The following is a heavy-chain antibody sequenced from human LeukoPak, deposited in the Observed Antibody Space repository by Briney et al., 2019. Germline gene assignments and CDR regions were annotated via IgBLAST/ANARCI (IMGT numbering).Heavy chain of an antibody. D-gene: IGHD1-1*01. CDR3: ARVNINNWHSCDY. CDR2: IYHSGSP. Sequence: SETLSLTCAGSGGSISSNNWWGWVRQPPGKGLEWIGEIYHSGSPNYNPSLKSRATISVDKSRNHFSLNLSSVTAADTAVYYCARVNINNWHSCDYWGQGTLVTVSS. V-gene: IGHV4-4*02. J-gene: IGHJ4*02. CDR1: GGSISSNNW.